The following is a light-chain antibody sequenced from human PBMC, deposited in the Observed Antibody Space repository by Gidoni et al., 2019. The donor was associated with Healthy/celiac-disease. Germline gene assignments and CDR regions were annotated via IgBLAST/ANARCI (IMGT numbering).Light chain of an antibody. CDR2: GAS. CDR3: QQYGSSPLCT. Sequence: IVLTQYPGTLSLSPGERATLSCRASQSVSSSYLAWYQQKPGQSPRLLIDGASSRATGIPDRFSGSGSGTDFTLTISRLEPEDCAVYYCQQYGSSPLCTFGQGTKLEIK. V-gene: IGKV3-20*01. J-gene: IGKJ2*02. CDR1: QSVSSSY.